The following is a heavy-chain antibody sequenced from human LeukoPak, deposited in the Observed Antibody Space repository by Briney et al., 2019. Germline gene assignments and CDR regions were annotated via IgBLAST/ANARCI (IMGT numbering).Heavy chain of an antibody. J-gene: IGHJ4*02. CDR2: INPSGGST. Sequence: ASVKVSCKASGYTFTSYYMHWVRQAPGQGLEWVGIINPSGGSTSYAQKFQGRVTMTRDTSTSTDYMELSSLRSEDTAVYYCARGAKTYYYGSGSYFFGYWGQGTLVTVSS. CDR3: ARGAKTYYYGSGSYFFGY. V-gene: IGHV1-46*01. CDR1: GYTFTSYY. D-gene: IGHD3-10*01.